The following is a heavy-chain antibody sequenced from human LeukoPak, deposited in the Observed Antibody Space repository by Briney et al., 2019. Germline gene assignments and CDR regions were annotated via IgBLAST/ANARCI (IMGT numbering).Heavy chain of an antibody. CDR1: GGSISSYY. J-gene: IGHJ3*02. CDR3: ARDFRGIIAVDI. D-gene: IGHD3-10*01. Sequence: PSETLSLTCTVSGGSISSYYWSWIRQPPGKGLEWIGYIYYSGTTNYNPSLKSRVTISVDTSKNPFSLKLSSVTAADTAFYYCARDFRGIIAVDIWGPGKMVTVSS. CDR2: IYYSGTT. V-gene: IGHV4-59*01.